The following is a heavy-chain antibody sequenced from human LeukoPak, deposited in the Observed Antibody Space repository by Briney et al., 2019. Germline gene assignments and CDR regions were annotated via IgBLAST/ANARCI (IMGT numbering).Heavy chain of an antibody. CDR3: ATSYSSSSVDFDY. V-gene: IGHV4-59*01. J-gene: IGHJ4*02. D-gene: IGHD6-6*01. CDR1: GGSISSYY. CDR2: IYYSGST. Sequence: SETLSLTCTVSGGSISSYYWSSIRQPPGKGLEWIGYIYYSGSTNYNPSLKSRVTISVDTSKNQFSLKLSSVTAADTAVYYCATSYSSSSVDFDYWGQGTLVTVSS.